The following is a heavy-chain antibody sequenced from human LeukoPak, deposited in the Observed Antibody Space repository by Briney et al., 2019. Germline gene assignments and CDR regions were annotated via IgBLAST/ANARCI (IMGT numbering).Heavy chain of an antibody. Sequence: SETLSLTCSVSGDSISYYHWAWVRQPAGRALEWIGRIYTSGYTHYNPPVRGRASIAIDTSENQFSLTLTSVTAADTAVYYCARDFDCTGGSCYYVDVWGQRTTVTVSS. J-gene: IGHJ6*02. CDR2: IYTSGYT. D-gene: IGHD2-15*01. CDR1: GDSISYYH. V-gene: IGHV4-4*07. CDR3: ARDFDCTGGSCYYVDV.